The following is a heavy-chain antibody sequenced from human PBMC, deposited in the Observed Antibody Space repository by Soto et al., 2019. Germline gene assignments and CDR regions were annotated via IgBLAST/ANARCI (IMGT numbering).Heavy chain of an antibody. V-gene: IGHV3-23*01. CDR3: AKGIDVVTAMYYFDY. Sequence: EVQLLESGGGLVQPGGSLRLSCAASGFTFSSYAMSWVRQAPGKGLEWVSAISGSGGSTYYADSVKGRFTISRDNSKTTLYLQMNSLRAEDTAVYYCAKGIDVVTAMYYFDYWGQGTLVTVSS. CDR2: ISGSGGST. J-gene: IGHJ4*02. CDR1: GFTFSSYA. D-gene: IGHD2-21*02.